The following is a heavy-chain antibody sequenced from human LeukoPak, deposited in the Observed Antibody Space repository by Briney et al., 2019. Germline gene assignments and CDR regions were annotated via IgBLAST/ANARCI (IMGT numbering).Heavy chain of an antibody. CDR2: INYSGYT. D-gene: IGHD1-26*01. V-gene: IGHV4-39*07. J-gene: IGHJ3*02. Sequence: RSSETLSLTCSVSGGSISSSNHFWGWIRQPPGQGLEWIGSINYSGYTHYNPSLKSRVTISVDTSKNQFSLKLSSVTAADTAVYYCAGGGTRIVGATVTPDAFDIWGQGTMVTVSS. CDR3: AGGGTRIVGATVTPDAFDI. CDR1: GGSISSSNHF.